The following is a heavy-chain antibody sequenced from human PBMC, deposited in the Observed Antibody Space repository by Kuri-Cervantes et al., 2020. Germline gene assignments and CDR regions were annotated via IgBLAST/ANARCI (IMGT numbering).Heavy chain of an antibody. CDR1: GFTFSSYG. D-gene: IGHD6-13*01. CDR2: ISYDGRNK. CDR3: ASLGQQLAQAERWFDP. J-gene: IGHJ5*02. Sequence: GESLKISCAASGFTFSSYGMHWVRQAPGKGLEWVAVISYDGRNKYYADSVKGRFTISRDNSKNTLYLQMNSLRAEDTAVYYCASLGQQLAQAERWFDPWGQGTLVTVSS. V-gene: IGHV3-30*03.